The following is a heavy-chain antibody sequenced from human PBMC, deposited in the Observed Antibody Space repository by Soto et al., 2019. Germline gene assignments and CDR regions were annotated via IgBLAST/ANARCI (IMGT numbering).Heavy chain of an antibody. CDR3: AGESDYDFYSTGHSMDF. Sequence: PSETLSLTCTVSGGSISSGDYYWSWIRQPPGKGLEWIGYIYYSGSTYYKPSLKSRVTISVDTSKNQFSLKLSSVTAADTAVYYCAGESDYDFYSTGHSMDFWAQGTTVTVSS. CDR2: IYYSGST. J-gene: IGHJ6*02. V-gene: IGHV4-30-4*01. CDR1: GGSISSGDYY. D-gene: IGHD3-3*01.